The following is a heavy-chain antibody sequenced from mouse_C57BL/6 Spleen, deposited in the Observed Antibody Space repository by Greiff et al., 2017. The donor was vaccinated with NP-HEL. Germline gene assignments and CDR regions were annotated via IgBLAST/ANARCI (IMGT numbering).Heavy chain of an antibody. CDR3: ARWNYDYAMDY. Sequence: VQLQQPGAELVMPGASVKLSCKASGYTFTSYWMHWVKQRPGQGLEWIGEIDPSDSYTNYNQKFKGKSTLTVDKSSSTAYMQLSSLTSEDSAVYYCARWNYDYAMDYWGQGTSVTVSS. D-gene: IGHD1-1*01. J-gene: IGHJ4*01. CDR1: GYTFTSYW. V-gene: IGHV1-69*01. CDR2: IDPSDSYT.